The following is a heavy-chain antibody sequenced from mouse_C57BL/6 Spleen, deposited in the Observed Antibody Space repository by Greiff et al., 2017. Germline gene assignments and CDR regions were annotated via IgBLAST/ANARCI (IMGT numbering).Heavy chain of an antibody. CDR1: GYTFTSYT. CDR3: ARRGSLAAYAMDY. V-gene: IGHV1-4*01. J-gene: IGHJ4*01. D-gene: IGHD1-1*02. Sequence: VQLQQSGAELARPGASVKMSCKASGYTFTSYTMHWVKPRPGQGLEWIGYINPSSGYTKYNQKFKDKATLTADKSSSTAYMQLSSLTSEDSAVYYCARRGSLAAYAMDYWGQGTSVTVSS. CDR2: INPSSGYT.